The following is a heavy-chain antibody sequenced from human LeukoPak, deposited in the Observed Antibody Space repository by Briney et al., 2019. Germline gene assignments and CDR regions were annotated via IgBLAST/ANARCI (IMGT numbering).Heavy chain of an antibody. CDR2: IIPIFGTT. CDR3: AKSLERSAYYYVQYDAFDI. D-gene: IGHD3-22*01. V-gene: IGHV1-69*06. Sequence: GSSVKVSCKASGGTFSSYGITWVRQAPGQGLEWMGRIIPIFGTTDYAQKFQGRVTITADKSTSTAYMELSSLRSEDTAMYYCAKSLERSAYYYVQYDAFDIWGQGTVVTVSS. J-gene: IGHJ3*02. CDR1: GGTFSSYG.